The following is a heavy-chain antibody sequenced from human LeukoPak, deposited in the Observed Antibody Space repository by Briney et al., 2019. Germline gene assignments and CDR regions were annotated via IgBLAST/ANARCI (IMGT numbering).Heavy chain of an antibody. CDR2: IWYDGSNK. CDR1: GFTLRNYG. D-gene: IGHD3-10*01. V-gene: IGHV3-33*01. J-gene: IGHJ4*02. Sequence: GGSLRLSCAASGFTLRNYGMHWVRQAPGKGLEWVAIIWYDGSNKYYADSVKGRFTISRDNSKNTLYLLMNSLRAEDTAVYYCATVRGSYSSYYSDYWGQGTLVTVSS. CDR3: ATVRGSYSSYYSDY.